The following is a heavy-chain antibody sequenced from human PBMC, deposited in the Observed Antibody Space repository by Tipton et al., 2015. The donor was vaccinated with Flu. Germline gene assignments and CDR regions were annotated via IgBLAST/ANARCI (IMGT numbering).Heavy chain of an antibody. J-gene: IGHJ4*02. D-gene: IGHD2-21*02. CDR1: GVSVSNDDYY. CDR2: IHYSRGT. Sequence: TLSLTCTVSGVSVSNDDYYWTWVRQHPGKGLEWIGYIHYSRGTYSWSTFYNTSLKGRVTISVDTSENQFSLKLSAVTAADTAVYYCARETRVNRLLSFDYWGQGTLVTASS. CDR3: ARETRVNRLLSFDY. V-gene: IGHV4-31*03.